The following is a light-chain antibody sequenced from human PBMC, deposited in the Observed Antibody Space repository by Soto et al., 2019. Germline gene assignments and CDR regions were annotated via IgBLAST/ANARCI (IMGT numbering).Light chain of an antibody. CDR2: SNN. CDR1: SSNIGSNT. Sequence: QSVLTQPPSASGTHGQRVTISCSGSSSNIGSNTVNWYQQLPGTAPKLLIYSNNQRPSGVPDRFSGSKSGTSASLAISRLQTEDEADYYCAAWDDSLNGPVFGGGTKVTVL. V-gene: IGLV1-44*01. CDR3: AAWDDSLNGPV. J-gene: IGLJ3*02.